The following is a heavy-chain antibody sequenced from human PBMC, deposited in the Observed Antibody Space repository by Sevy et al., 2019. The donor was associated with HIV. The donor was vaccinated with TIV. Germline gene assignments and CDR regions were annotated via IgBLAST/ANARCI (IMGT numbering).Heavy chain of an antibody. CDR2: ISAYNGNT. CDR3: AGDRGLTMVRGGDYYYYYGMDV. D-gene: IGHD3-10*01. J-gene: IGHJ6*02. CDR1: GYTFTSYG. V-gene: IGHV1-18*01. Sequence: ASVKVSCKASGYTFTSYGISWVRQAPGQGLEWMGWISAYNGNTNYAQKLQGRVTMTTDTSTSTAYMELRSLRSDDTAVYYCAGDRGLTMVRGGDYYYYYGMDVWGQGTTVTVSS.